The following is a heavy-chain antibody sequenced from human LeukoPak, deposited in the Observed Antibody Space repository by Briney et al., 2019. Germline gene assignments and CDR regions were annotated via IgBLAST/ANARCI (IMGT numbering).Heavy chain of an antibody. D-gene: IGHD3-10*01. CDR3: ARERSMVRGVSWFDP. J-gene: IGHJ5*02. CDR1: GGSISYYY. Sequence: SETLSLTCTVSGGSISYYYWGWIRQPPGKGLEWIGYIYYTGSTNYNPSLKSRVTISVDTSKNQFSLKLSSVTAADTAVYYCARERSMVRGVSWFDPWGQGTLVTVSP. CDR2: IYYTGST. V-gene: IGHV4-59*01.